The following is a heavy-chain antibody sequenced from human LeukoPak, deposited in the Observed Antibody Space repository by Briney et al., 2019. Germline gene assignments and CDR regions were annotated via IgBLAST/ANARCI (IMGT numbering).Heavy chain of an antibody. D-gene: IGHD1-26*01. CDR3: ASGSYYDTPIDS. Sequence: GGSLRLSCAVPDFTVSGTYFTWVRQAPGKGLEWVSIIYSDDYTYYADSVKGRFTIPRDESTNTLYLQMNSLRADDTAVYYCASGSYYDTPIDSWGQGALLTVSS. J-gene: IGHJ4*02. CDR2: IYSDDYT. CDR1: DFTVSGTY. V-gene: IGHV3-53*01.